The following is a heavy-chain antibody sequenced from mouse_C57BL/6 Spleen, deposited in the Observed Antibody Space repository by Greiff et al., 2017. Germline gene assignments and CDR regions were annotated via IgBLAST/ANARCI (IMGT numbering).Heavy chain of an antibody. D-gene: IGHD4-1*01. J-gene: IGHJ2*01. CDR3: ATRYWERDFDY. CDR1: GYAFSSSW. Sequence: QVQLKQSGPELVKPGASVKISCKASGYAFSSSWMNWVKQRPGKGLEWIGRIYPGDGATNYNGKFKGKATLTADKSSSTAYMQLSSLTSEDSAVYFCATRYWERDFDYWGQGTTLTVSS. CDR2: IYPGDGAT. V-gene: IGHV1-82*01.